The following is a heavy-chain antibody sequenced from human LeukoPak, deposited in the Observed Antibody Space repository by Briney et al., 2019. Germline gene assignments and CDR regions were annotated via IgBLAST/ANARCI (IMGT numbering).Heavy chain of an antibody. CDR3: ARHYNSGTFPLDY. CDR1: SASICGFY. Sequence: PSETLSLTCTVSSASICGFYWSWLPQPPGERLEWIAHIHYGRTAVYRPSLQSRVTISLDTSKNQFSLNLMSVTAAGTALYYCARHYNSGTFPLDYWGQGTLVTVSS. V-gene: IGHV4-59*08. CDR2: IHYGRTA. J-gene: IGHJ4*02. D-gene: IGHD3-10*01.